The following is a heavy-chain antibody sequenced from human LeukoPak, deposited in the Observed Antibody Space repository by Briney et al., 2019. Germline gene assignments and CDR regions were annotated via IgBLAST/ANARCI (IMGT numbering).Heavy chain of an antibody. CDR1: GGSMSSYY. J-gene: IGHJ4*02. Sequence: PSETLSLTCTVSGGSMSSYYWSWIRQPPGKGLEWIGYIYDSGSTNYNPSFKSRVTISADTSKKEFSLKLTSVTAADTAVYYCAGGRWLQLPHNWGQGTLVTVSS. CDR3: AGGRWLQLPHN. D-gene: IGHD5-24*01. CDR2: IYDSGST. V-gene: IGHV4-59*01.